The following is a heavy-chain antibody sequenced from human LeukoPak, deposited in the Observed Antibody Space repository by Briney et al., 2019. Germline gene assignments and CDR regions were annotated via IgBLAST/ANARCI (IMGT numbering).Heavy chain of an antibody. CDR1: GYTFTDYY. CDR2: INPKSGGT. D-gene: IGHD6-13*01. J-gene: IGHJ5*02. CDR3: ARGVAAAGGRWFDP. Sequence: ASVKVSCKVSGYTFTDYYMHWVRQAPGQGLEWMGWINPKSGGTNYAQQFQGRVTMTRDTSISTAYMELSNLRSDDTAVNYCARGVAAAGGRWFDPWGQGTLVTVSS. V-gene: IGHV1-2*02.